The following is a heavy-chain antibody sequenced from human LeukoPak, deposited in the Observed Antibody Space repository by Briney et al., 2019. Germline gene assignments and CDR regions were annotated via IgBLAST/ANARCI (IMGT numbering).Heavy chain of an antibody. J-gene: IGHJ4*02. CDR1: GITLSNYG. CDR3: AKRGVVIRVILVGFHKEAYYFDS. V-gene: IGHV3-23*01. CDR2: ISGSGGST. Sequence: GGSLRLSCRVSGITLSNYGVSWVRQAPGKGLEWVAGISGSGGSTKYADSVKGRFTISRDNPKNTLHLQMTSLRAKDTAVYFCAKRGVVIRVILVGFHKEAYYFDSWGQGALVTVSS. D-gene: IGHD3-22*01.